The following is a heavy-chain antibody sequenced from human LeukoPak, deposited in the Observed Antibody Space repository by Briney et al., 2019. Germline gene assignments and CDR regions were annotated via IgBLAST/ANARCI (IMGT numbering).Heavy chain of an antibody. CDR1: GGSFSGFY. CDR3: ARSNIVVVPAYDW. V-gene: IGHV4-34*01. CDR2: INHSGST. Sequence: SETLSLTCAVYGGSFSGFYWSWIRQPPGKGLEWIGEINHSGSTNYNPSLKSRVTISVDTSKNQFSLKLSSVTAADTAVYYCARSNIVVVPAYDWWGQGTVVSVSS. J-gene: IGHJ4*02. D-gene: IGHD2-2*01.